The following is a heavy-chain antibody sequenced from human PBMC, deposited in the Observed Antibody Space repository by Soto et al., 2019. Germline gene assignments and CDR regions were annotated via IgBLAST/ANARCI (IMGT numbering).Heavy chain of an antibody. Sequence: QVQLVQSGAEVKKPEASVKVSCKASGYTFTSYDINWVRQATGQGLEWMGWMNPNSGNTGYAQKFQGRVTMTRNTSISTAYMELSSLRSEDTAVYYCARLLWFGEGPGGDYWGQGTLVTVSS. CDR3: ARLLWFGEGPGGDY. D-gene: IGHD3-10*01. CDR1: GYTFTSYD. J-gene: IGHJ4*02. CDR2: MNPNSGNT. V-gene: IGHV1-8*01.